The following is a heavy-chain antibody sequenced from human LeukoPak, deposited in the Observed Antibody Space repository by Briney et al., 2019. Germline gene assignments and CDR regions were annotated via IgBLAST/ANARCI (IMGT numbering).Heavy chain of an antibody. J-gene: IGHJ3*02. D-gene: IGHD3-22*01. V-gene: IGHV3-30-3*01. CDR3: AREPITMIANHAFDI. CDR2: ISYDGSNK. Sequence: GGSLRLSCAASGFTFSSYTMHWVRQAPGKGLEWVAIISYDGSNKYYADSLKGRFTISRDNSKNTLYLQMNSLRAEDTAVYYCAREPITMIANHAFDIWGQGTMVTVSS. CDR1: GFTFSSYT.